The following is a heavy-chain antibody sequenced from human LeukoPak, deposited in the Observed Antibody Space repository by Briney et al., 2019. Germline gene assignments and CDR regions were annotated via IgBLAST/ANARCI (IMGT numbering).Heavy chain of an antibody. Sequence: SETLSLTCTVSGGSISSSSDYWGWIRQAPGKGLEWIGYIYYSGSTNYNPSLKSRVTISVDTSKNQFSLKLSSVTAADTAVYYCARDGYNTRGYYYMDVWGKGTTVTVSS. D-gene: IGHD5-24*01. V-gene: IGHV4-61*01. J-gene: IGHJ6*03. CDR2: IYYSGST. CDR1: GGSISSSSDY. CDR3: ARDGYNTRGYYYMDV.